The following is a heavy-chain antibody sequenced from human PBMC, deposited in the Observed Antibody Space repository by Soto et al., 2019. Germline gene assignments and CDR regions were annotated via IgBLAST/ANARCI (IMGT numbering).Heavy chain of an antibody. J-gene: IGHJ4*02. CDR2: VNPDSGVT. V-gene: IGHV1-2*02. CDR1: LYTLYHYN. Sequence: KLSWQASLYTLYHYNLCCVQHAPGNGLEGMGSVNPDSGVTKYAQKLHGRVAMTRDTSISTAYLEMSRLISDDTAVDDCVTEGHAYSRLPQESWGQGTLVTVS. D-gene: IGHD4-4*01. CDR3: VTEGHAYSRLPQES.